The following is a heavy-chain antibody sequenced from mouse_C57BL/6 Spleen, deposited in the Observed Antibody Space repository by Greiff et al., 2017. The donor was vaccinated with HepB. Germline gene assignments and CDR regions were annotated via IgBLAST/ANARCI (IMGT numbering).Heavy chain of an antibody. CDR1: GYSFTGYY. J-gene: IGHJ3*01. D-gene: IGHD2-2*01. V-gene: IGHV1-43*01. Sequence: VQLQQSGPELVKPGASVKISCKASGYSFTGYYMHWVKQSSEKSLEWIGEINPSTGGTSYNQKFKGKATLTVDKSSSTAYMQLKSLTSEDSAVYYGARWLRQAWFAYWGQGTLVTVSA. CDR2: INPSTGGT. CDR3: ARWLRQAWFAY.